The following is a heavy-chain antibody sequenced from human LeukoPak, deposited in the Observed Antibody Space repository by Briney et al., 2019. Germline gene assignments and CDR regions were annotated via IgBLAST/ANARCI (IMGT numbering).Heavy chain of an antibody. J-gene: IGHJ4*01. Sequence: PGGSLRLSCAASRFTFSNYWMSWVRQAPGKGLEWVANIKGDGREKYYVDSVKGRFTISRDNAKNSLYLQMNSLRGEDTAVYYCARVTAVAAVYFFDSWGQGTLVTVSS. CDR1: RFTFSNYW. CDR2: IKGDGREK. CDR3: ARVTAVAAVYFFDS. D-gene: IGHD6-19*01. V-gene: IGHV3-7*05.